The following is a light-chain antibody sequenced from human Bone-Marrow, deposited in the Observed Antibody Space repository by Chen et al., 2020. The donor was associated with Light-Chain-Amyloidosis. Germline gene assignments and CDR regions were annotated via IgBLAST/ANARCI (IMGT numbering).Light chain of an antibody. J-gene: IGLJ2*01. Sequence: SYELTQPPSASVSPAQTARITCSGDDLPTKYAYWYQQKPGQAPVLVTHRDTERPSGISERFSGSSSGTTATLTISGVQAEDEADYHCQSADSSGTYEVIFGGGTKLTVL. CDR2: RDT. V-gene: IGLV3-25*03. CDR1: DLPTKY. CDR3: QSADSSGTYEVI.